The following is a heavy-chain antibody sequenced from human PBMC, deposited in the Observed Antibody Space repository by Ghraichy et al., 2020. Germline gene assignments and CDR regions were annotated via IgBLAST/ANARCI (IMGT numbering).Heavy chain of an antibody. D-gene: IGHD3-16*02. CDR2: ISGSGGST. V-gene: IGHV3-23*01. CDR3: ARTATTYDYVWGSYRYYFDY. J-gene: IGHJ4*02. Sequence: GGSLRLSCAASGFTFSSYAMSWVRQAPGKGLEWVSAISGSGGSTYYADSVKGRFTISRDNSKNTLYLQMNSLRAEDTAVYYCARTATTYDYVWGSYRYYFDYWGQGTLVTVSS. CDR1: GFTFSSYA.